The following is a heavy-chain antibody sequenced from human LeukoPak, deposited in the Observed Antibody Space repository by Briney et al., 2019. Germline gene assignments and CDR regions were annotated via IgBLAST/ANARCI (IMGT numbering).Heavy chain of an antibody. V-gene: IGHV3-74*01. CDR3: ARYNQWELRRWFDP. CDR1: GFTFSSYW. CDR2: INSDGSST. Sequence: PGGSLRLSCAASGFTFSSYWMHWVRQAPGKGLVWVSRINSDGSSTSYADSVKGRFTISRDNAKNTLYLQMNSLRAEDTAVYYCARYNQWELRRWFDPWGQGTLLTVSS. J-gene: IGHJ5*02. D-gene: IGHD1-26*01.